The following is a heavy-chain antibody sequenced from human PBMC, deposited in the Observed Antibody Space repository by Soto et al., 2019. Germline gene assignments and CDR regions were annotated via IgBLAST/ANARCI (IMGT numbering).Heavy chain of an antibody. Sequence: SGTVSLTCTASAGPIRSYYWSWIRQPPGKGLEWVCYIYDSGHTDYNPSLKSRVTISVDTSKNQFSLKLSSVTTADTAVYYCARGGGKYYYESSGHSNHAMDVWGQGTTVTVSS. V-gene: IGHV4-59*01. CDR1: AGPIRSYY. J-gene: IGHJ6*02. D-gene: IGHD3-22*01. CDR3: ARGGGKYYYESSGHSNHAMDV. CDR2: IYDSGHT.